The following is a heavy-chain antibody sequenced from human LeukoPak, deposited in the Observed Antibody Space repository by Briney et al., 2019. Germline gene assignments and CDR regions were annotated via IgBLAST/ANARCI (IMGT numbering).Heavy chain of an antibody. CDR3: ARDGDTVLTRGYYYYMDV. CDR1: GFTLSDYW. CDR2: IKHGGSEK. J-gene: IGHJ6*03. V-gene: IGHV3-7*01. Sequence: GGSPRLSCAASGFTLSDYWMTWVRQAPGKGLEWVANIKHGGSEKYYVDSVKGRFTISRDISRNSLYLQMNSLRAEDTALYYCARDGDTVLTRGYYYYMDVWGKGTTVTVSS. D-gene: IGHD4-23*01.